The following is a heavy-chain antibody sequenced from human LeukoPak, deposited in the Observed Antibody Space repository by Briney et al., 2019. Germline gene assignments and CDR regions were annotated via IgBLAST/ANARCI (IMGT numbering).Heavy chain of an antibody. Sequence: PGGSLRLSCAASGFTFSSYGMHWVRQAPGKGLEWVAVVSYDGSNKYYADSVKGRFTISRDNSKNTLYLQMNSLRAEDTAVYYCARAYAVWGQGTLVTVSS. D-gene: IGHD4-17*01. J-gene: IGHJ4*02. CDR1: GFTFSSYG. CDR3: ARAYAV. V-gene: IGHV3-30*03. CDR2: VSYDGSNK.